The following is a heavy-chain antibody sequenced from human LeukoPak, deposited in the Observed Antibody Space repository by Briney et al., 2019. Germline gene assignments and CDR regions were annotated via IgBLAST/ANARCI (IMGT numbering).Heavy chain of an antibody. J-gene: IGHJ5*02. CDR2: IYTSGST. D-gene: IGHD2-2*01. CDR1: GGSISSYY. Sequence: SETLSLTCTVSGGSISSYYWSWIRQPAGKGLEWIGRIYTSGSTNYNPSLKSRVTMSVDTSKNQFSLELSSVTAADTAVYYCARGPQLTVRKAWFDPWGQGTLVTVSS. CDR3: ARGPQLTVRKAWFDP. V-gene: IGHV4-4*07.